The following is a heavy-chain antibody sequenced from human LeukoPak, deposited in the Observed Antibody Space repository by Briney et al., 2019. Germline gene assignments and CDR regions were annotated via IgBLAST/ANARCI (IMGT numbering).Heavy chain of an antibody. CDR1: GGSFSGYY. J-gene: IGHJ3*02. Sequence: SETLSLTCAVYGGSFSGYYWSWIRQPPGKGLEWIGEINHSGGTNYNPSLKSRVTISVDTSKNQFSLKLSPVTAADTAVYYCARAQPYSSGWYDAFDIWGQGTMVTVSS. CDR2: INHSGGT. CDR3: ARAQPYSSGWYDAFDI. D-gene: IGHD6-19*01. V-gene: IGHV4-34*01.